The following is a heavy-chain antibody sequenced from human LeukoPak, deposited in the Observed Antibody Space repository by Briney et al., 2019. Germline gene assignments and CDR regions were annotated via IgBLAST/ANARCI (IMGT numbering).Heavy chain of an antibody. Sequence: PGRSLRLSCAASALTDFSNYAMHWVRQAPGKGLEWVAVISYDGTNKYYADSVKGRFTISRDNSKSTLYLQMNSLRAEDTAMYYCARAQLSLDYWGQGTLVTVSS. J-gene: IGHJ4*02. V-gene: IGHV3-30*04. CDR3: ARAQLSLDY. CDR2: ISYDGTNK. CDR1: ALTDFSNYA. D-gene: IGHD2-2*01.